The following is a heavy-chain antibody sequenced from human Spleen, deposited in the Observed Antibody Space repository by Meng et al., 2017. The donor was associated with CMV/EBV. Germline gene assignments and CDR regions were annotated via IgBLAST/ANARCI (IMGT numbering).Heavy chain of an antibody. Sequence: SSKASGYSFTNYRIAWVRQTPGKGLEWMGMIYPGDSDSTYSPSFQGQVTISADKTITTAYLHWSSLKASDTAMYYCARLGSAGWVDPWGQGTLVTVSS. CDR1: GYSFTNYR. CDR3: ARLGSAGWVDP. V-gene: IGHV5-51*01. D-gene: IGHD3-10*01. CDR2: IYPGDSDS. J-gene: IGHJ5*02.